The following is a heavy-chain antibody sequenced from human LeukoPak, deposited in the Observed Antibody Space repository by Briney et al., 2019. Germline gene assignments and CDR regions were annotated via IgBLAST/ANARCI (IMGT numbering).Heavy chain of an antibody. CDR3: AKGGNGQWGYYYYGMDV. CDR2: ISGSGGST. Sequence: GGSPRLSCAASGFTFSNYAMSWVRQGPGKGVERVSTISGSGGSTYYADSVKGRFTISRDNSKNTLYLQMNGLRAEDTAVYYCAKGGNGQWGYYYYGMDVWGQGTTVTVSS. D-gene: IGHD1-26*01. V-gene: IGHV3-23*01. CDR1: GFTFSNYA. J-gene: IGHJ6*02.